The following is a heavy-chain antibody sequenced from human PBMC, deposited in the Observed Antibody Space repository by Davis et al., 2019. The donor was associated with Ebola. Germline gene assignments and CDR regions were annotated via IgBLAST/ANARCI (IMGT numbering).Heavy chain of an antibody. Sequence: GESLKISCEGSGFTFRSFWMSWVRQAPGKGLEWLSYISGSSGTIEYADSEKGRFTISRDNAQNLLYLQMNSLRAEDTAVYYCVRDSGYYSHDYWGHGTLVTVSS. V-gene: IGHV3-48*01. D-gene: IGHD5-12*01. CDR2: ISGSSGTI. CDR1: GFTFRSFW. J-gene: IGHJ4*01. CDR3: VRDSGYYSHDY.